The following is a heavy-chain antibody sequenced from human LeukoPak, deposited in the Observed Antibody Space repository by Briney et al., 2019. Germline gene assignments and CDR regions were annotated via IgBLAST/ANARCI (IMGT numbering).Heavy chain of an antibody. V-gene: IGHV3-66*01. Sequence: GGSLRLSCAASGFTFSNYYMSWVRQAPGKGLEWVSVIYSGGSTYYADSVKGRFTISRDNSKNTLYLQMNSLRAEDTAVYYCARDRYCSSTSCPYYYYYGMDVWGQGTTVTVSS. J-gene: IGHJ6*02. CDR2: IYSGGST. CDR3: ARDRYCSSTSCPYYYYYGMDV. CDR1: GFTFSNYY. D-gene: IGHD2-2*01.